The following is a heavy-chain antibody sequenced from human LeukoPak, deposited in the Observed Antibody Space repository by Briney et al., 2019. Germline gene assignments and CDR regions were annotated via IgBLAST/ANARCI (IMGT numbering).Heavy chain of an antibody. CDR3: ARDRRGLTAGAPGAFLDY. Sequence: ASVKVSCKASGGTFSSYAISWVRQAPGQGLEWMGRIIPILGIANYAQKSQGRVTITADKSTSTAYMELSSPRSEDTAVYYCARDRRGLTAGAPGAFLDYWGQGTLVTVSS. D-gene: IGHD6-19*01. CDR2: IIPILGIA. V-gene: IGHV1-69*04. CDR1: GGTFSSYA. J-gene: IGHJ4*02.